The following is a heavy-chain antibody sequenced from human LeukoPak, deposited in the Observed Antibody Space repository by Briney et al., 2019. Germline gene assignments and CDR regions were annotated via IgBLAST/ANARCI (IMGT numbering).Heavy chain of an antibody. Sequence: PGGSLRLSCAASAFSLNAYNMNWVRQAPGKGLEWVSYISSSSSTIYYADSVKGRFTISRDNAKNSLYLQMNSLRTEDTAVYYCAKDLNWGGRWGQGTLVTVSS. V-gene: IGHV3-48*01. CDR3: AKDLNWGGR. CDR1: AFSLNAYN. D-gene: IGHD7-27*01. CDR2: ISSSSSTI. J-gene: IGHJ4*02.